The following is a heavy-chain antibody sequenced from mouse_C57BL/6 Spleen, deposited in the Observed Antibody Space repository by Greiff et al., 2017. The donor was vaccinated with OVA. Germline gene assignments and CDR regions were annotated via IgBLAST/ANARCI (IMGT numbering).Heavy chain of an antibody. CDR1: GYTFTGYW. CDR2: ILPGSGST. V-gene: IGHV1-9*01. D-gene: IGHD2-3*01. J-gene: IGHJ4*01. CDR3: ARKDGYYDDAMDY. Sequence: QVQLQQSGAELMKPGASVKLSCKATGYTFTGYWIEWVKQRPGHGLEWIGEILPGSGSTNYNEKFKGKATFTADTSSNTDYMQLSSLTTEDSAIYYCARKDGYYDDAMDYWGQGTSVTVSS.